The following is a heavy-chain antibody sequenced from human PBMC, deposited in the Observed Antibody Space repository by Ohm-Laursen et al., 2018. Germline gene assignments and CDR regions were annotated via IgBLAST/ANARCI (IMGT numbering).Heavy chain of an antibody. CDR3: AKEDGNYYYYYGMDV. Sequence: SLRLSCSASGFNLTEHYMHWVRQAPGKGLEWVAVISYDGSNKYYADSVKGRFTISRDNSKNTLYLQMNSLRAEDTAVYYCAKEDGNYYYYYGMDVWGQGTTVTVSS. CDR2: ISYDGSNK. J-gene: IGHJ6*02. CDR1: GFNLTEHY. D-gene: IGHD1-14*01. V-gene: IGHV3-30*18.